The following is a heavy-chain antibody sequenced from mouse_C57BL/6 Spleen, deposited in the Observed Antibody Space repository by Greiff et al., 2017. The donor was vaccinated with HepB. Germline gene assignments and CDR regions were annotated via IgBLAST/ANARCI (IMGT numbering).Heavy chain of an antibody. CDR2: ISSGGSYT. D-gene: IGHD2-3*01. J-gene: IGHJ4*01. CDR3: ARRDGYAMDY. Sequence: EVKLVESGGDLVKPGGSLKLSCAASGFTFSSYGMSWVRQTPDKRLEWVATISSGGSYTYYPDSVKGRFTISRDNAKNTLYLQMSSLKSEDTAMYYCARRDGYAMDYWGQGTSVTVSS. V-gene: IGHV5-6*02. CDR1: GFTFSSYG.